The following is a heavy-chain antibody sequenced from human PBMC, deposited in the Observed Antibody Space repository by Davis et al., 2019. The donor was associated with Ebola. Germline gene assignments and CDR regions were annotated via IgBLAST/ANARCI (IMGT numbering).Heavy chain of an antibody. Sequence: GESLKISCAASGFTFSSYGMHWVRQAPGKGLEWVAVIWYDGSNKYYADSVKGRFTISRDNSKNTLYLQMNSLRAEDTAVYYCAKASVRWYYFDYWGQGTLVTVSS. CDR3: AKASVRWYYFDY. CDR2: IWYDGSNK. J-gene: IGHJ4*02. D-gene: IGHD5-24*01. V-gene: IGHV3-33*06. CDR1: GFTFSSYG.